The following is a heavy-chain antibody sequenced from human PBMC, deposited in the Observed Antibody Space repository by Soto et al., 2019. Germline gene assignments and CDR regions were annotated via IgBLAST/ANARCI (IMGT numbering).Heavy chain of an antibody. CDR2: THRNGNST. CDR1: GFSLEEYG. D-gene: IGHD4-17*01. CDR3: ARDHRWGYEYGDYGDS. J-gene: IGHJ5*01. V-gene: IGHV3-20*04. Sequence: EVQLVESGGGVVRPGGSLRLACVVSGFSLEEYGMSWVRQAPGKGPEWVSGTHRNGNSTGYADAVKGRFTISRDDAKNSLYLQMSSLRAEDTAFYYCARDHRWGYEYGDYGDSWGHGTLVTVSS.